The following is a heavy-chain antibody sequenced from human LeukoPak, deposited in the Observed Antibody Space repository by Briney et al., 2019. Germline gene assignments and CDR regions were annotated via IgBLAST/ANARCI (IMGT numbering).Heavy chain of an antibody. Sequence: PGGSLRLSCVASEFTFSGYAMSWVRQVPGKGLEWVSVISGSGGSTYYADSVKGRFTISRDNSKNTLYLQINSLRAEDTAVYYCAKDRQGFGFGEQLDYYYIDVWGKGTTVTVSS. CDR1: EFTFSGYA. CDR3: AKDRQGFGFGEQLDYYYIDV. V-gene: IGHV3-23*01. J-gene: IGHJ6*03. CDR2: ISGSGGST. D-gene: IGHD3-10*01.